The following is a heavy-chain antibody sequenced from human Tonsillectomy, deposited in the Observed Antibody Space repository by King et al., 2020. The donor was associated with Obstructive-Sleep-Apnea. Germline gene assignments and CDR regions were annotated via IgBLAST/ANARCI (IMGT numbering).Heavy chain of an antibody. Sequence: VQLVESGGGVVQPGRSLRLSCAVSGFSFSSYAMHWVCQAPGKGLEWVAVISYDGSNKHYADSVKGRFTISRDNSKNTLYLQMNSLRAEDTAVYYCARRRVRGATYYYGMDVWGQGTTVTVSS. D-gene: IGHD3-10*01. CDR3: ARRRVRGATYYYGMDV. CDR2: ISYDGSNK. CDR1: GFSFSSYA. V-gene: IGHV3-30-3*01. J-gene: IGHJ6*02.